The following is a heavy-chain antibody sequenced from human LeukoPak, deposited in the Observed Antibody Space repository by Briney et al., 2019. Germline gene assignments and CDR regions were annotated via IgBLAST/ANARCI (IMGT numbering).Heavy chain of an antibody. CDR1: GGTFSSSG. Sequence: GSSVKVSCKASGGTFSSSGISWVRQAPGQGLEWMGGIIPIFGTTNYAQKFQDRVTITADKYTGTAYMELSSLRSEDTAFYYCARDINYYMDVWGKGTTVSVSS. CDR3: ARDINYYMDV. CDR2: IIPIFGTT. V-gene: IGHV1-69*06. J-gene: IGHJ6*03.